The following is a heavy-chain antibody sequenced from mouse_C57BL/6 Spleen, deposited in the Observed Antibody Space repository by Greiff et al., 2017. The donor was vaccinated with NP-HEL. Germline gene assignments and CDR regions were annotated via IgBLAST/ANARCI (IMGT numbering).Heavy chain of an antibody. V-gene: IGHV3-1*01. J-gene: IGHJ4*01. Sequence: DVKLQESGPGMVKPSQSLSLTCTVTSYSITSGYDWHWIRHFPGNKLEWMGYISYSGSTNYNPSLKSRISITHDTSKNHFFLKLNSVTTEDTATYYCARDGLMEGGAMDYWGQGTSVTVSS. D-gene: IGHD6-1*01. CDR3: ARDGLMEGGAMDY. CDR1: SYSITSGYD. CDR2: ISYSGST.